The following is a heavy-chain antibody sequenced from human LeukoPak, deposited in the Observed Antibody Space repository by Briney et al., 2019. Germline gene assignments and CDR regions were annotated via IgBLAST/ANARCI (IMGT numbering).Heavy chain of an antibody. CDR1: GGSFSGYY. V-gene: IGHV4-34*01. CDR3: ARAAGDSSGYYPFDY. J-gene: IGHJ4*02. Sequence: PSETLSLTCAVYGGSFSGYYWSWIRQPPGKGLEWIGEINHSGSTNYNPSLKSRVTISVDTSKNQFSLRLSSVTAADTAVYYCARAAGDSSGYYPFDYWGQGTLVTVSS. CDR2: INHSGST. D-gene: IGHD3-22*01.